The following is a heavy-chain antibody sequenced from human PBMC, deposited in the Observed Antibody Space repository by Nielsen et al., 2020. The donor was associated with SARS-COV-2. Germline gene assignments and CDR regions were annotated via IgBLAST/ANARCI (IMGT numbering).Heavy chain of an antibody. D-gene: IGHD3-10*01. CDR3: ARGGLRGDYYYGMDV. CDR2: INSDGSST. Sequence: GSLRLSCAASGFTFSSYWMHWVRQAPGKGLVWVSRINSDGSSTSYADSVKGRFTISRDNAKNTLYLQMNSLRAGDTAVYYCARGGLRGDYYYGMDVWGQGTTVTVSS. V-gene: IGHV3-74*01. CDR1: GFTFSSYW. J-gene: IGHJ6*02.